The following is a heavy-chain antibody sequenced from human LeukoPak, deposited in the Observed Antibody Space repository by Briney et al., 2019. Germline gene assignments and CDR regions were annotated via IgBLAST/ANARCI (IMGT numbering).Heavy chain of an antibody. D-gene: IGHD3-3*01. CDR1: GDSVSSNSAA. J-gene: IGHJ4*02. V-gene: IGHV6-1*01. CDR2: TYYRSKWYN. Sequence: SQTLSLTCAISGDSVSSNSAAWNWIRQSPSRGLEWLGRTYYRSKWYNDYAVSVKSRITINPDTSKNQLSLQLNSVTPEDTAVYYCARGWILEWLLSLEYYFDYWGQGTLVTVSS. CDR3: ARGWILEWLLSLEYYFDY.